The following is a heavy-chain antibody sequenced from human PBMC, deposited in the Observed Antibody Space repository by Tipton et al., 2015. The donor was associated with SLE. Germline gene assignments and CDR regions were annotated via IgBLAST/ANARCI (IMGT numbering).Heavy chain of an antibody. CDR2: ISGSGGST. V-gene: IGHV3-23*01. CDR3: ARVLTVAGFDY. J-gene: IGHJ2*01. Sequence: SLRLSCAASGFTFSNYAMSWVRQAPGNGLEWVSSISGSGGSTDYADSVKGRFNISRDTSKNTLYLQMNSLRAEDTAVYYCARVLTVAGFDYWGRGTLVTVSS. D-gene: IGHD6-19*01. CDR1: GFTFSNYA.